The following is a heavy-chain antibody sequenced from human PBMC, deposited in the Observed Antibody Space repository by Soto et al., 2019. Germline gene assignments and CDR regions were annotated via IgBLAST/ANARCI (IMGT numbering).Heavy chain of an antibody. CDR3: ARACSLYYYYGMDV. CDR1: GGSISSGGYY. J-gene: IGHJ6*02. D-gene: IGHD6-19*01. V-gene: IGHV4-31*03. Sequence: PSETPSLTCTVSGGSISSGGYYWSWIRQHPGKGLEWIGYIYYSGSTYYNPSLKSRVTISVDTSKNQFSLKLSSVTAADTAVYYCARACSLYYYYGMDVWGQGTTVTVSS. CDR2: IYYSGST.